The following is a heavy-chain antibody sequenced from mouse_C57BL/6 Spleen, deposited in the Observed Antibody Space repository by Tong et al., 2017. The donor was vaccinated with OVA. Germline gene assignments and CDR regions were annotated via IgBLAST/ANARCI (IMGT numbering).Heavy chain of an antibody. CDR2: IYPGDGDT. J-gene: IGHJ4*01. V-gene: IGHV1-87*01. CDR3: ARLGRYYAMDY. CDR1: GYTFTSYW. Sequence: VQLQQSGAELARPGASVKLSCKASGYTFTSYWMQWVKQRPGQGLEWIGAIYPGDGDTRYTQKFKGKATLTADKSASTAYMQLSSLESEDSAVYYCARLGRYYAMDYWGQGTSVTVSS. D-gene: IGHD2-14*01.